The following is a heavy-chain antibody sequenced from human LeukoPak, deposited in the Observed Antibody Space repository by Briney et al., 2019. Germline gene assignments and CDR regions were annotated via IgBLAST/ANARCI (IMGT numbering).Heavy chain of an antibody. Sequence: PSETLSLTCAVYGGSFSGYYWSWIRQPPGKGLEWIGKINHSGSTNYNPSLKSRVTISVDTSKNQFSLKLSSVTAADTAVYYCARVPYYYGSGSYYGVYYYYYGMDIWGKGTTVTVSS. CDR3: ARVPYYYGSGSYYGVYYYYYGMDI. D-gene: IGHD3-10*01. V-gene: IGHV4-34*01. CDR1: GGSFSGYY. CDR2: INHSGST. J-gene: IGHJ6*04.